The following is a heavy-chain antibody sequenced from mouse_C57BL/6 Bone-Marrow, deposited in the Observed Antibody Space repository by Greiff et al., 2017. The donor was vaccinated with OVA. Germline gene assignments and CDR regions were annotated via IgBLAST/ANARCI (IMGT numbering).Heavy chain of an antibody. J-gene: IGHJ4*01. Sequence: EVKLQESGPGMVKPSQSLSLTCTVTGYSITSGYDWHWIRHFPGNKLEWMGYISYSGSTNYNPSLKSRISITHDTSKNHFFLKLNSVTTEDTATYYCARGGYYLYAMDYWGQGTSVTVSS. CDR1: GYSITSGYD. CDR3: ARGGYYLYAMDY. V-gene: IGHV3-1*01. CDR2: ISYSGST. D-gene: IGHD2-3*01.